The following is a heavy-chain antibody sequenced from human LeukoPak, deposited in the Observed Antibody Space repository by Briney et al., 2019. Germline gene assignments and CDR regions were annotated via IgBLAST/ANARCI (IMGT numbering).Heavy chain of an antibody. CDR2: ISSSSSYI. J-gene: IGHJ6*02. CDR1: GFTFSSYS. CDR3: ARSSPEKYYYDSSGYYEYYYYGMDV. V-gene: IGHV3-21*01. Sequence: GGSLRLSCAASGFTFSSYSVNWVRQAPGKGLEWVSSISSSSSYIYYADSVKGRFTISRDNAKNSLYLRMDSLRAEDTAVYYCARSSPEKYYYDSSGYYEYYYYGMDVWGQGTTVTVSS. D-gene: IGHD3-22*01.